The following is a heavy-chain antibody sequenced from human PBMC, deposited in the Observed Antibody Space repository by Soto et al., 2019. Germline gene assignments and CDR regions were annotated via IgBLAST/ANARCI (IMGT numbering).Heavy chain of an antibody. D-gene: IGHD3-16*01. V-gene: IGHV1-3*01. J-gene: IGHJ4*02. Sequence: QVQLVQSGAEVKKPGASVKVSCKASGYTFTSYAMHWVRQAPGQRLEWMGWINAGNGNTKYSQKFQGRVTITRDTSASTAYMELSSLRSEDTAVYYCARDSGNSLSLVFDYWGQGNLVTVSS. CDR3: ARDSGNSLSLVFDY. CDR1: GYTFTSYA. CDR2: INAGNGNT.